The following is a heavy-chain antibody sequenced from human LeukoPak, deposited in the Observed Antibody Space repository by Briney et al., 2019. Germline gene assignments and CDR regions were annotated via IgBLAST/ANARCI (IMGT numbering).Heavy chain of an antibody. Sequence: GASVKVSCKASGGTFSSYAISWVRQAPGQGLEWMGGIIPIFGTANYAQKFQGRVTITADESTSTAYMELSSLRSEDTAVYYCARAPEAIFGAIYYFDYWGQGTLVTVSS. CDR1: GGTFSSYA. CDR2: IIPIFGTA. D-gene: IGHD3-3*01. J-gene: IGHJ4*02. CDR3: ARAPEAIFGAIYYFDY. V-gene: IGHV1-69*01.